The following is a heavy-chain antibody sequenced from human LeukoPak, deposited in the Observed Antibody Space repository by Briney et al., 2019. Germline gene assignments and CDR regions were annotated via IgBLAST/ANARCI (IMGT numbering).Heavy chain of an antibody. V-gene: IGHV3-7*01. CDR2: IKQDGSEK. D-gene: IGHD3-22*01. CDR1: RFAFTSYW. CDR3: ARIQTYYDSSGYSFYIDY. J-gene: IGHJ4*02. Sequence: GGSLRLSCAASRFAFTSYWMTWVRQAPGKGLEWVANIKQDGSEKYYVDSVKGRFTISRGNAKNSLYLQVNSLRAEDTAVYYCARIQTYYDSSGYSFYIDYWGQGTLVTVSS.